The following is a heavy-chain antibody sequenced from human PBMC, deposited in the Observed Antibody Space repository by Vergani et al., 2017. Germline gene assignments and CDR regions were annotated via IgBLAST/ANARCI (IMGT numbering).Heavy chain of an antibody. J-gene: IGHJ1*01. Sequence: QVQLVQSGAEVKKPGSSVKVSCKASGGTFSSYAISWVRQAPGQGLEWMGGIIPIFGTANYAQKFQGRVTITADKSTSTAYMELSSLRSEDTAVYYCVVSGSYYLDEHFQHWGQGTLVTVSS. CDR1: GGTFSSYA. CDR3: VVSGSYYLDEHFQH. V-gene: IGHV1-69*06. CDR2: IIPIFGTA. D-gene: IGHD1-26*01.